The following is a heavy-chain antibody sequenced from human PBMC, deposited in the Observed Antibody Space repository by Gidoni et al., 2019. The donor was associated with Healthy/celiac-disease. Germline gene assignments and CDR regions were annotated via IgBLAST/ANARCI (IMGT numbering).Heavy chain of an antibody. CDR2: IYYSGST. J-gene: IGHJ5*02. D-gene: IGHD1-1*01. Sequence: QLQLQESGPGLVKPSETLSLTCTVSGGSISSSSYYWGWIRQPPGKGLEWIGSIYYSGSTYYNPSLKSRVTISVDTSKNQFSLKLSSVTAADTAVYYCARGRYKDECWFDPWGQGTLVTVSS. CDR1: GGSISSSSYY. V-gene: IGHV4-39*07. CDR3: ARGRYKDECWFDP.